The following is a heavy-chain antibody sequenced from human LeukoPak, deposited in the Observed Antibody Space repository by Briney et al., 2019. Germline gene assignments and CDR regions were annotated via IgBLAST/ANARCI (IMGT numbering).Heavy chain of an antibody. CDR2: TRNKANNYTT. Sequence: GGSLRLSCVVSGFGFSDHYMDWVRQAPGKGLEWVGRTRNKANNYTTEYAASVKGRFTISRDDSKNSLYPQMNSLKTEDTAVYYCARERLYSSSWAEYYYYYMDVWGKGTTVTVSS. V-gene: IGHV3-72*01. J-gene: IGHJ6*03. D-gene: IGHD6-13*01. CDR1: GFGFSDHY. CDR3: ARERLYSSSWAEYYYYYMDV.